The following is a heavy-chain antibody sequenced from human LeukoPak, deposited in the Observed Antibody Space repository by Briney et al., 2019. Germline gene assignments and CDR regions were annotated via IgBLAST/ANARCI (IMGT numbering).Heavy chain of an antibody. J-gene: IGHJ4*02. V-gene: IGHV3-23*01. CDR1: GFTFSSYA. CDR3: AKPPRTTFVTMIVVASNYYFDY. CDR2: ISGSGGST. Sequence: PGGSLRLSCAASGFTFSSYAISWVRQAPGKGLEWVSAISGSGGSTYYADSVKGRFTISRDNSKNTLYLKMNSLRAEDTAVYYCAKPPRTTFVTMIVVASNYYFDYWGQGTLVTVSS. D-gene: IGHD3-22*01.